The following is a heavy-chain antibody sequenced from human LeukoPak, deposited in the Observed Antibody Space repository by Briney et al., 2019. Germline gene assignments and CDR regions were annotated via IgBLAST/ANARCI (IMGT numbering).Heavy chain of an antibody. Sequence: GGSLRLSCLASGFTFSSYWMHWVRHAPGKGLVWVSRINSDGSSTNYADSVKGRFTISRDNAKNTLYLQVNSLRAEDTAVYYCARVGATTWYWGRGTLVTVSS. J-gene: IGHJ4*02. CDR3: ARVGATTWY. V-gene: IGHV3-74*01. CDR1: GFTFSSYW. CDR2: INSDGSST. D-gene: IGHD1-26*01.